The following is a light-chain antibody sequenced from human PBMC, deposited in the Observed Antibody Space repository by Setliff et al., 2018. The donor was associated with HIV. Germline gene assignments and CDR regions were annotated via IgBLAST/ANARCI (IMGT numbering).Light chain of an antibody. Sequence: SALAQPASVSGSPGQSITISCTGTSSDVGAYNYVSWYQQHPGKAPKLMIYDVSNRPSGVSNRFSGSKSGNTASLTISGLQAEDEADYYCSSYTSSYTFVFGTGTKATV. CDR3: SSYTSSYTFV. V-gene: IGLV2-14*03. CDR2: DVS. CDR1: SSDVGAYNY. J-gene: IGLJ1*01.